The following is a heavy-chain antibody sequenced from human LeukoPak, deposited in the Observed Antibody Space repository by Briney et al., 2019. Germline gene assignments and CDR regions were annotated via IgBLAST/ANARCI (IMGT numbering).Heavy chain of an antibody. CDR3: TRDLMSSISRGWFDP. D-gene: IGHD2-2*01. Sequence: GGSLRLSCAASGFTFSSYWMSWVRQAPGKGLEWVANIKEDGSEKYYVDSVKGRFTISRDNAKNSLYLQMNSLRAEDTAVYYCTRDLMSSISRGWFDPWGQGILVTVSS. CDR1: GFTFSSYW. J-gene: IGHJ5*02. CDR2: IKEDGSEK. V-gene: IGHV3-7*01.